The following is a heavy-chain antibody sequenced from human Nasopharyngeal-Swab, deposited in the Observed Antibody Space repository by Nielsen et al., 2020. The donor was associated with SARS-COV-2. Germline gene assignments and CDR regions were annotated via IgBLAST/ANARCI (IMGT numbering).Heavy chain of an antibody. CDR2: INEDGSRT. J-gene: IGHJ6*03. Sequence: GESLKISCVASGVIFSNYWMHWVRQAPGKGLVWVSRINEDGSRTDYADSVKGRFTISRDRSKNTLYLQMNSLRVEDTAVYYCAKNTIMVETYSYYMDVWGKGATVTVSS. V-gene: IGHV3-74*01. D-gene: IGHD5-24*01. CDR1: GVIFSNYW. CDR3: AKNTIMVETYSYYMDV.